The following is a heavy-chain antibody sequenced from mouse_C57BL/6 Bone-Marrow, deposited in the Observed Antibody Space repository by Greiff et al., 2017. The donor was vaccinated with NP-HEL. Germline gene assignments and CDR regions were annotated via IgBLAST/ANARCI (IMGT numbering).Heavy chain of an antibody. CDR1: GFTFTDYY. Sequence: EVKLMESGGGLVQPGGSLSLSCATSGFTFTDYYMNWVRQPPGKALEWLGFIRNKGNGYTTEYSASVKGRFTISRDNSQSILYLQMNALRAEDSATYYCARSIYYDYADDPCYAMDYWGQGTSVTVSS. J-gene: IGHJ4*01. V-gene: IGHV7-3*01. D-gene: IGHD2-4*01. CDR3: ARSIYYDYADDPCYAMDY. CDR2: IRNKGNGYTT.